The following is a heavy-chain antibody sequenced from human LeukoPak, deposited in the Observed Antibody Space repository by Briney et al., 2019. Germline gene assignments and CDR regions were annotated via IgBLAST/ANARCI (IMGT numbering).Heavy chain of an antibody. CDR1: GGSISSYY. V-gene: IGHV4-59*01. CDR2: IYYSGST. Sequence: SETLSLTCTVSGGSISSYYWSWIRQPPGKGLEWIGYIYYSGSTNYNPSLKSRVTISVDTSKNQFSLKLSSVTAADTAVYYCARDPGGYFDYWGQGTLVTVSS. CDR3: ARDPGGYFDY. J-gene: IGHJ4*02.